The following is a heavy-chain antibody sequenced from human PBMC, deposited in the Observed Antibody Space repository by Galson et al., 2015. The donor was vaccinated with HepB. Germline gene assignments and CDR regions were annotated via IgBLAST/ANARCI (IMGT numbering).Heavy chain of an antibody. CDR3: ARPPSESSGWAYYGMDV. V-gene: IGHV5-10-1*01. Sequence: QSGAEVKKPGESLRISCKGSGYNFTSYWNSWVRQMPGKGLEWMGRIDPSDSFSHYSPSFQGHVTISADKSINTAFLQWSSPKASDTAIYYCARPPSESSGWAYYGMDVWGQGTTVIVSS. D-gene: IGHD6-19*01. CDR2: IDPSDSFS. J-gene: IGHJ6*02. CDR1: GYNFTSYW.